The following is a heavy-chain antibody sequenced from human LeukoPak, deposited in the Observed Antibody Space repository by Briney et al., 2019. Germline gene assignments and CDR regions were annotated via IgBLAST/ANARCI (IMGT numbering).Heavy chain of an antibody. Sequence: QPGRSLRLSCAASGFTFSSYAMHWVRQAPGKGLEWVAVISYDGSNKYFADSVKGRFTISRDNSKNALYLQMISLRPEDTAVYYCAKDPTAEDYGGNYFDYWGQGTLVTVSS. D-gene: IGHD4-23*01. J-gene: IGHJ4*02. CDR3: AKDPTAEDYGGNYFDY. V-gene: IGHV3-30*04. CDR2: ISYDGSNK. CDR1: GFTFSSYA.